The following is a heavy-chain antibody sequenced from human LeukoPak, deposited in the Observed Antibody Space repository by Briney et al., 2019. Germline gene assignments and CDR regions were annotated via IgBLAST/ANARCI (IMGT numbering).Heavy chain of an antibody. V-gene: IGHV4-34*01. D-gene: IGHD3-9*01. J-gene: IGHJ3*02. Sequence: SETLSLTCAVYGGSFSGYYWSWIRQPPGKGLEWIGEINHSESTNYNPSLKSRVTISVDTSKNQFSLKLSSVTAADTAVYYCARGRTYYDILTGYYKRRGAFDIWGQGTMVTVSS. CDR3: ARGRTYYDILTGYYKRRGAFDI. CDR2: INHSEST. CDR1: GGSFSGYY.